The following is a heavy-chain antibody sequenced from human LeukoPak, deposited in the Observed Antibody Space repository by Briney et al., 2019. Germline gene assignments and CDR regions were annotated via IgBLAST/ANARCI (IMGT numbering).Heavy chain of an antibody. J-gene: IGHJ3*02. D-gene: IGHD2-21*01. CDR2: ISGSGGST. CDR1: GFTFSSYA. V-gene: IGHV3-23*01. CDR3: AKEAAYCGGDCYPDAFDI. Sequence: GRSLSLSCAASGFTFSSYAMSCVRPAPGEWLEWVSSISGSGGSTYYADSVKGRFTISRDKSKNTLYLQFNSLRAEDTAVYYGAKEAAYCGGDCYPDAFDIWGQGTMVTVSS.